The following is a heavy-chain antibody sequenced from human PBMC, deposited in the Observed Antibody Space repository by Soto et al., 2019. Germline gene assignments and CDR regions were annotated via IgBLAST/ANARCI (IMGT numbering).Heavy chain of an antibody. V-gene: IGHV3-23*01. CDR2: ISGSGGGT. CDR1: GFTFSSYA. CDR3: AKCMTTVTTFPFDI. Sequence: HPGGSLRLSCAASGFTFSSYAMSWVRQAPGKGLEWVSAISGSGGGTYYADSVKGRFTISRHNSKNTLYLQMNSLRAEDTAVYYCAKCMTTVTTFPFDIWGQGTMVTVSS. J-gene: IGHJ3*02. D-gene: IGHD4-17*01.